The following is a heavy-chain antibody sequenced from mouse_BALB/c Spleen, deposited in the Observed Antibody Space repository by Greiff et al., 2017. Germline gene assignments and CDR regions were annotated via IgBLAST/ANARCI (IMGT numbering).Heavy chain of an antibody. CDR3: ASVYDDGYSWFAY. V-gene: IGHV5-17*02. CDR2: ISSGSSTI. Sequence: EVQLVESGGGLVQPGGSRKLSCAASGFTFSSFGMHWVRQAPEKGLEWVAYISSGSSTIYYADTVKGRFTISRDNPKNTLFLQMTSLRSEDTAMYYCASVYDDGYSWFAYWGQGTLVTVSA. D-gene: IGHD2-3*01. J-gene: IGHJ3*01. CDR1: GFTFSSFG.